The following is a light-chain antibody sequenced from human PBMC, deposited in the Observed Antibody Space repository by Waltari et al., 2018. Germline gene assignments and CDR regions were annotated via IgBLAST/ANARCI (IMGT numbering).Light chain of an antibody. CDR1: QDIRSY. CDR2: ATS. CDR3: QQLNSYPLT. J-gene: IGKJ3*01. Sequence: DIRLTQSPSFLSASVGDRVTITCRAGQDIRSYLAWYQQKPGKAPKLLIYATSTLQSGVPSRFSGSGSGTEFTLTISSLQPEDSATYYCQQLNSYPLTFGPGTKVDIK. V-gene: IGKV1-9*01.